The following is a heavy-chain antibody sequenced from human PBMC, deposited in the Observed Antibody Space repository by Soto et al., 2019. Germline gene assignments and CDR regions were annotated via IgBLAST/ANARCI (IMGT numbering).Heavy chain of an antibody. CDR2: ISSFGGNT. CDR1: GFTFRSYA. CDR3: AKGDNGNIRGWFDP. D-gene: IGHD1-20*01. J-gene: IGHJ5*02. Sequence: EVQLLESGGGLIQPGGSLRLSCAASGFTFRSYAMTWVRQAPGQGLEWVSAISSFGGNTYYADSVKGRFTISRDNSKSTVYLQMNTLRDEDTAVYYCAKGDNGNIRGWFDPWGQGTLVTVSS. V-gene: IGHV3-23*01.